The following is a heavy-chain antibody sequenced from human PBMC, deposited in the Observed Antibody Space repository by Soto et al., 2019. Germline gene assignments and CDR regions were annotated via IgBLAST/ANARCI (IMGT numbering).Heavy chain of an antibody. CDR2: IKFDGSSA. Sequence: EVQLVESGGGLVQPGESLRLSCAASGFTFSDYWIHWVRQAPGKGLVWVSRIKFDGSSANYADFVKGRLTISRDNAKDTVYLQLNSLGAKDKAVYYCAREIRGPYGFDVWGQGTMVTVSS. D-gene: IGHD5-12*01. J-gene: IGHJ3*01. CDR1: GFTFSDYW. CDR3: AREIRGPYGFDV. V-gene: IGHV3-74*01.